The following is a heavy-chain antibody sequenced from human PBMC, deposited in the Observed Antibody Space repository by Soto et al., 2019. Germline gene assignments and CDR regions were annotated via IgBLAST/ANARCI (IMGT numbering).Heavy chain of an antibody. CDR3: ARRYSTGSQSPLDY. CDR1: GYSFISYW. D-gene: IGHD6-19*01. CDR2: IDPTDSYT. V-gene: IGHV5-10-1*01. J-gene: IGHJ4*02. Sequence: GESLKISCKVSGYSFISYWISCVRQMPGKGLDWMGKIDPTDSYTNYSPSFQGHVTISADKSISTAYLQWSSLKASDTAIYYCARRYSTGSQSPLDYWGQGTLVTVSS.